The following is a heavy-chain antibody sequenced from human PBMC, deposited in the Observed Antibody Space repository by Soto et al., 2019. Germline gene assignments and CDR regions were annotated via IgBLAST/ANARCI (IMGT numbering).Heavy chain of an antibody. V-gene: IGHV3-23*01. D-gene: IGHD2-2*01. J-gene: IGHJ3*02. CDR1: AFTFSSYA. Sequence: AQVLQFGGGLVQPGGSLSLSCATSAFTFSSYAMTWVRQTPGKGLEWVSTVSRSGGTTYYADSVKGRFTISRDNSKNTLSLQMDSLRVEDTAIYYCARTGPADILALAIWGPGAMVTVSS. CDR2: VSRSGGTT. CDR3: ARTGPADILALAI.